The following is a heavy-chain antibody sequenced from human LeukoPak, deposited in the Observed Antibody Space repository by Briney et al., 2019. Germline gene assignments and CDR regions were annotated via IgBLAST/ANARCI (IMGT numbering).Heavy chain of an antibody. CDR1: GGTFSSYA. V-gene: IGHV1-69*13. D-gene: IGHD6-19*01. CDR2: IIPIFGTA. Sequence: ASVKVSCKASGGTFSSYAISGVRQAPGQGLEWMGGIIPIFGTANYAQKFQGRVTITADESTSTAYMELSSLRSEDTAVYYCAQSEWGSGFYYYYYMDVWGKGTTVTVSS. J-gene: IGHJ6*03. CDR3: AQSEWGSGFYYYYYMDV.